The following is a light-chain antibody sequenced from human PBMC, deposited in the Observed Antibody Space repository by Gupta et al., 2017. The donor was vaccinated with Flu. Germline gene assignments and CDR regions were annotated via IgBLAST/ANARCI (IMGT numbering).Light chain of an antibody. Sequence: EIVLTQSPGTLSLSPGERATLSCRASQSVSSSYLAWYQQKPGQAPRLLIYGASSRATGIPDRFSGSGSGTDFTLTSSRREPEDFAVYYWQQDGSSHNFGHGTKVDIK. CDR3: QQDGSSHN. V-gene: IGKV3-20*01. CDR1: QSVSSSY. J-gene: IGKJ3*01. CDR2: GAS.